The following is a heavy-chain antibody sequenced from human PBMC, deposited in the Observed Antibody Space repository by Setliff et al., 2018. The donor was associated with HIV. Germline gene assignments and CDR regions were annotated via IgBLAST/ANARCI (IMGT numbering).Heavy chain of an antibody. D-gene: IGHD3-9*01. CDR1: GFTFSSYS. V-gene: IGHV3-21*01. CDR2: ISSSSSYI. Sequence: GGSLRLSCAASGFTFSSYSMNWVRQAPGKGLEWVSSISSSSSYIYYVDSVKGRFTISRDNAKNSLYLQMNSLRAEDTAVYYCAKSPPDYDILTGWPEYFDYWGQGTLVTVSS. J-gene: IGHJ4*02. CDR3: AKSPPDYDILTGWPEYFDY.